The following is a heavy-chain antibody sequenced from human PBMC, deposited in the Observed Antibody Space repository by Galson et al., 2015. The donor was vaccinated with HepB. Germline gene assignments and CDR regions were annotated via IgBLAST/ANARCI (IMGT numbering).Heavy chain of an antibody. CDR3: ATYYYDSSGYFAY. J-gene: IGHJ4*02. V-gene: IGHV1-24*01. CDR1: GYTLTELS. CDR2: FDPEDGET. Sequence: SVKVSCKVSGYTLTELSMHWVRQAPGKGLEWMGGFDPEDGETIYAQKFQGRVTMTEDTSTDTAYMELSSLRSEDTAVYYCATYYYDSSGYFAYWGQGTLVTVSS. D-gene: IGHD3-22*01.